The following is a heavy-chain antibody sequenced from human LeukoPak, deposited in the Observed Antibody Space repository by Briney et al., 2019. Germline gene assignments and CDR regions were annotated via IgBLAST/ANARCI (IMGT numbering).Heavy chain of an antibody. V-gene: IGHV1-18*01. J-gene: IGHJ3*02. CDR3: ARDHVVVTAIDAFDI. CDR2: ISAYNGNT. D-gene: IGHD2-21*02. Sequence: GASVKVSCTASGYTFTSYGISWGRQAPGQGLEWMGGISAYNGNTSYAQKLQGRVTMTTDTSTSTAYMELRSLRSDDAAVYYCARDHVVVTAIDAFDIRGKGTMVTVSS. CDR1: GYTFTSYG.